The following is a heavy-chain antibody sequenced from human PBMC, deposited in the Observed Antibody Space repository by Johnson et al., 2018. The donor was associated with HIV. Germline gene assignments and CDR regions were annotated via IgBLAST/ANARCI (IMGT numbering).Heavy chain of an antibody. V-gene: IGHV3-30*19. CDR2: ISYDGSNK. J-gene: IGHJ3*02. Sequence: QVHLVESGGGVVQPGGSLRLSCAASGFTFSSYGMHWVRQAPGKGLEWVAVISYDGSNKYYADSVKGRFTISSDNSKNTLYLQMFSLRAEDTAVYYCAKVRGRGGSSPSGAFDIWGQGTMVTVSS. CDR3: AKVRGRGGSSPSGAFDI. D-gene: IGHD3-10*01. CDR1: GFTFSSYG.